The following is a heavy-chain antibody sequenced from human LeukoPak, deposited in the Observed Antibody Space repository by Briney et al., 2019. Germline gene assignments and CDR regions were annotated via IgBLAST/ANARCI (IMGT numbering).Heavy chain of an antibody. J-gene: IGHJ5*02. CDR2: IRYDGSNK. V-gene: IGHV3-30*02. D-gene: IGHD3-9*01. CDR3: AKDQGVLRYFDWYRNPNWFDP. CDR1: GFTFSSYG. Sequence: GGSLRLSCAASGFTFSSYGMHWVRQAPGKGLEWVAFIRYDGSNKYYADSVKGRFTISRDNSKNTLYLQMNSLRAEDTAVYYCAKDQGVLRYFDWYRNPNWFDPWGQGTLVTVSS.